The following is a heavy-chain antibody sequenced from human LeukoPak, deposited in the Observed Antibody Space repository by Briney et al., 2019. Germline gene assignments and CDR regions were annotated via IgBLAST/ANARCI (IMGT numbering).Heavy chain of an antibody. V-gene: IGHV3-30*18. D-gene: IGHD3-9*01. Sequence: GGSLRLSCAASGFTFSSYGMHWVRQAPGKGLEWVAVISYDGSNKYYADSVKGRFTISRDNSKNTLYLQMNGLRAEDTAVYYCAKDSYYDILTGYYIPFDYWGQGTLVTVSS. CDR3: AKDSYYDILTGYYIPFDY. J-gene: IGHJ4*02. CDR1: GFTFSSYG. CDR2: ISYDGSNK.